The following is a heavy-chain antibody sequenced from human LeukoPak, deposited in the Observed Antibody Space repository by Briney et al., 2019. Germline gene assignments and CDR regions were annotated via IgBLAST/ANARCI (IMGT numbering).Heavy chain of an antibody. Sequence: ASVKVSCKASGYTFTVYYMHWVRQAPGQGLEWMGWINPNSGGTNYAQKFQGRVTMTRDTSISTAYMELSRLRSDDTAVYYCARQKYHQIWDAFDIWGQGTMVTVSS. CDR3: ARQKYHQIWDAFDI. J-gene: IGHJ3*02. V-gene: IGHV1-2*02. D-gene: IGHD2-2*01. CDR1: GYTFTVYY. CDR2: INPNSGGT.